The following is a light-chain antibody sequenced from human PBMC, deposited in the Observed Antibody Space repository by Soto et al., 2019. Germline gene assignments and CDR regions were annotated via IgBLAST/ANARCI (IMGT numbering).Light chain of an antibody. J-gene: IGLJ1*01. CDR3: QSYDSSMSGLV. CDR1: SSNIGAGYD. V-gene: IGLV1-40*01. Sequence: QSVLTQPPSVSGAPGQRVTISCTGSSSNIGAGYDVHWYQQLPGTAPKLLIYCNSNRPSGVPDRFSGSKSGTSASLAITGLQAEDEADYYCQSYDSSMSGLVFGTGTKVTVL. CDR2: CNS.